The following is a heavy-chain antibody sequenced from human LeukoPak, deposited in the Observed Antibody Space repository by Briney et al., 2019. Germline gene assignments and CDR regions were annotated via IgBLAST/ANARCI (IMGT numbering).Heavy chain of an antibody. J-gene: IGHJ4*02. CDR3: ARDMTSSSWPSMSV. Sequence: ASVKVSCKASGYTFTGYYMHWVRQAPGQGLEWMGWINPNSGGTNYAQKLQGRVTMTRDTSISTAYMELSRLRSDDTAVYYCARDMTSSSWPSMSVWGQGTLVTVSS. D-gene: IGHD6-13*01. CDR2: INPNSGGT. V-gene: IGHV1-2*02. CDR1: GYTFTGYY.